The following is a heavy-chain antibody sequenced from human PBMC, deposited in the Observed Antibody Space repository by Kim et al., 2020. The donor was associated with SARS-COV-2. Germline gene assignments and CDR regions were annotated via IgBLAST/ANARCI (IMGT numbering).Heavy chain of an antibody. CDR2: MSGSGSST. J-gene: IGHJ5*02. Sequence: GGSLRLSCAASGFTFSSYDMNWVRRAPGKGLEWVASMSGSGSSTNHADSVKGRFTITRDNSKKTLYLQMHSLTVEDTAADYCVAAQDYWGGASDPWGQGT. CDR3: VAAQDYWGGASDP. D-gene: IGHD3-16*01. V-gene: IGHV3-23*01. CDR1: GFTFSSYD.